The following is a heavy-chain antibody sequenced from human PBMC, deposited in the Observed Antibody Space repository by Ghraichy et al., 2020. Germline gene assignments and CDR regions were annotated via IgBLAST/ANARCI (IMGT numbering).Heavy chain of an antibody. D-gene: IGHD6-6*01. J-gene: IGHJ4*02. Sequence: GGSLRLSCTVSGFTFSKYGMNWVRQAPGKGLEWVSGISDSGDTTYYADSVKGRFTTPRNNSKNTLYVQMSSLRAEDTAVYYGAKGYSGYSSASDYWGQGTLVTVSS. CDR3: AKGYSGYSSASDY. CDR2: ISDSGDTT. CDR1: GFTFSKYG. V-gene: IGHV3-23*01.